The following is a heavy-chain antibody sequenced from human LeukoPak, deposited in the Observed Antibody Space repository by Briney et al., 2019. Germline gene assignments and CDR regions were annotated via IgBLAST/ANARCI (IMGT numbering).Heavy chain of an antibody. CDR1: RFTFSNYA. J-gene: IGHJ1*01. CDR2: INWNGGST. D-gene: IGHD4-11*01. V-gene: IGHV3-23*01. CDR3: AKTTVTTLAEYFQH. Sequence: GGSLRLSCAASRFTFSNYAMSWVRQAPGKGLEWVSGINWNGGSTGYADSVKGRFTISRDNSKNTLYLQMNSLRAEDTAVYYCAKTTVTTLAEYFQHWGQGTLVTVSS.